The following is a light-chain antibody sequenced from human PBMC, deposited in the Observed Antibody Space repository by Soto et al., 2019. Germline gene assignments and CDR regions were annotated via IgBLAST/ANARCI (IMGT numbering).Light chain of an antibody. CDR2: GAS. V-gene: IGKV3-20*01. J-gene: IGKJ1*01. CDR3: LQYVSSPLT. CDR1: QTVGGRY. Sequence: EIVVTQSAATLSLSLGERATLSCRASQTVGGRYLAWFQQKPGQTPRLLIYGASTRAAGVPDRFSGSGSGTDFSLTINRLEPEDFAVYYCLQYVSSPLTFDQGTKVEV.